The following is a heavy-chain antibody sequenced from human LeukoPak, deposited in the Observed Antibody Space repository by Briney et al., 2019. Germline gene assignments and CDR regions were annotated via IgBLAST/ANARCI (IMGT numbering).Heavy chain of an antibody. CDR3: VGDLSLWRVFDI. J-gene: IGHJ3*02. CDR1: GYTFTSYG. Sequence: GASVKVSCKASGYTFTSYGISWVRQAPGQGLEWMGWISAYNGNTNYAQKLQGRVTMTTDTSTSTAYMELRSLRSDDTAVYYCVGDLSLWRVFDIWGQGTMVTVSS. CDR2: ISAYNGNT. V-gene: IGHV1-18*01. D-gene: IGHD3-10*01.